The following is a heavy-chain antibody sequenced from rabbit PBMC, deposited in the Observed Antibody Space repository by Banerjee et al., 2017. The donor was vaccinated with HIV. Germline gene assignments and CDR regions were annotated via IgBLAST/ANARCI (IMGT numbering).Heavy chain of an antibody. V-gene: IGHV1S45*01. CDR2: IAAGSSGST. Sequence: QEQLEESGGDLVKPERSLTLTCTASGFSFSSYGVSWVRQAPGKGLEWIACIAAGSSGSTYYASWAKGRFTISKTSSTMATLQLNSLTAADTATYFCARAGNSGWGDAFNLWGPGTLVTVS. J-gene: IGHJ4*01. CDR3: ARAGNSGWGDAFNL. D-gene: IGHD4-1*01. CDR1: GFSFSSYG.